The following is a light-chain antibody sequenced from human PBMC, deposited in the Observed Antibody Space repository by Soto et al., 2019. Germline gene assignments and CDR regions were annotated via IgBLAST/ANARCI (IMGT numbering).Light chain of an antibody. V-gene: IGKV3-15*01. Sequence: EIVMTQSPAPLSVSPGERATLPCGVSQSVSSNLAWYQQKPGQAPRLLIYGASTRATGIPARFSGSGSGTEFTLTIGSLQSEDFAVYYCQQYNNWPPITFGQGTRLEIK. CDR2: GAS. CDR3: QQYNNWPPIT. J-gene: IGKJ5*01. CDR1: QSVSSN.